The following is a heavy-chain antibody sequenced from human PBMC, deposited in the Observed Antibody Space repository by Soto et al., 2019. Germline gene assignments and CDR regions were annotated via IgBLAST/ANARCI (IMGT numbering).Heavy chain of an antibody. Sequence: QVQLVESGGGVVQPGRSLRLSCTASGFTFSIYGMHWVRQAPGKGLEGVAVISNDVSNKYYADSVKGRFTISRDNSKNTLYLHMNRLRAEDTAVYYCAKSIAAPVTIDYWGQGTLVTVSS. J-gene: IGHJ4*02. CDR2: ISNDVSNK. CDR3: AKSIAAPVTIDY. CDR1: GFTFSIYG. D-gene: IGHD6-13*01. V-gene: IGHV3-30*18.